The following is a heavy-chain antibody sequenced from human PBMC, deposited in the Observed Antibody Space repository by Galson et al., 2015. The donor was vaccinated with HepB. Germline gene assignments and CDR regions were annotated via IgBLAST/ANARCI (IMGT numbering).Heavy chain of an antibody. CDR1: GFTFSSYA. Sequence: SLRLSCAASGFTFSSYAMHWVRQAPGKGLEWVAVISYDGSNKYYADSVKGRFTISRDNSKNTLYLQMNSLRAEDTAVYYCARVLGIVYYDSSGYYFDDAFDIWGQGTMVTVSS. V-gene: IGHV3-30-3*01. CDR3: ARVLGIVYYDSSGYYFDDAFDI. CDR2: ISYDGSNK. J-gene: IGHJ3*02. D-gene: IGHD3-22*01.